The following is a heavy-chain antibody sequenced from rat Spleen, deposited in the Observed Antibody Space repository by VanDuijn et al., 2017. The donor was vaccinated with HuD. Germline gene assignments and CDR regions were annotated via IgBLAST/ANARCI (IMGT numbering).Heavy chain of an antibody. CDR3: ARGGNNYGWFAY. Sequence: EVQLVESGGGLVQPGRSLKLSCVASGFTFNKYWMSWTRQAPGKGLEWVASITNTGGSTSYPDSVKGRFTISRDDVKSTLYLQMDSLRSEDTASYYCARGGNNYGWFAYWGQGTLVTVSS. V-gene: IGHV5-31*01. CDR2: ITNTGGST. CDR1: GFTFNKYW. J-gene: IGHJ3*01. D-gene: IGHD1-10*01.